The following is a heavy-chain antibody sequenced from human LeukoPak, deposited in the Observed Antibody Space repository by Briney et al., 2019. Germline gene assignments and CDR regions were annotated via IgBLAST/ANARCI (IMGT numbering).Heavy chain of an antibody. CDR1: GFTFSSYG. CDR3: AREYYDYVWGSYRTSGMDV. J-gene: IGHJ6*03. V-gene: IGHV3-30*03. D-gene: IGHD3-16*02. Sequence: GGSLRPSCAASGFTFSSYGMHWVRQAPGKGLEWVAVISYDGSNKYYADSVKGRFTISRDNSKNTLYLQMNSLRAEDTAVYYCAREYYDYVWGSYRTSGMDVWGKGTTVTVSS. CDR2: ISYDGSNK.